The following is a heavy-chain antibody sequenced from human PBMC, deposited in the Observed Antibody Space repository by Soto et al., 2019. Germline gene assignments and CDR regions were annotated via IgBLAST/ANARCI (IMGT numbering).Heavy chain of an antibody. CDR3: ATVFEH. Sequence: VPLVESGGGSVQPGGSLRLSCVASGINFSGFWMHWVRQVPGKGLEWVARVDSAGSGTSYADFVKGRFTVSRDNAMNTVSLQMDSLRVEDTAVYYCATVFEHWGQGIPVTVSS. V-gene: IGHV3-74*01. J-gene: IGHJ4*02. CDR2: VDSAGSGT. CDR1: GINFSGFW.